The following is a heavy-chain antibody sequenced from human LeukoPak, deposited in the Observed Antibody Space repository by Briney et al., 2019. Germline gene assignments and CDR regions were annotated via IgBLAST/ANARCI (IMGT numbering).Heavy chain of an antibody. D-gene: IGHD1-26*01. J-gene: IGHJ4*02. V-gene: IGHV3-30*02. CDR1: GFTFSSYG. CDR2: IWYGGSNK. Sequence: GGSLRLSCAASGFTFSSYGMHWVRQALGKGLEWVAVIWYGGSNKYYADSVKGRFTISRDNSKNTLYLQMNSLRAEDTAVYYCAKGPVGAGYFDYWGQGTLVTVSS. CDR3: AKGPVGAGYFDY.